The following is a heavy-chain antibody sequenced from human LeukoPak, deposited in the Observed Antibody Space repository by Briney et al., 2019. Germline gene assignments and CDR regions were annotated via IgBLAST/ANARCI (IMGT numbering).Heavy chain of an antibody. Sequence: PSETLSLTCTVSGYSISSGYYWGWIRQPPGKGLEWIGSIYHSGSTYYNPSLKSRVTISVDTSKNQFSLKLSSVTAADTAVYYCARVVSSGYDFRGYYFDYWGQGTLVTVSS. V-gene: IGHV4-38-2*02. CDR2: IYHSGST. CDR1: GYSISSGYY. CDR3: ARVVSSGYDFRGYYFDY. J-gene: IGHJ4*02. D-gene: IGHD5-12*01.